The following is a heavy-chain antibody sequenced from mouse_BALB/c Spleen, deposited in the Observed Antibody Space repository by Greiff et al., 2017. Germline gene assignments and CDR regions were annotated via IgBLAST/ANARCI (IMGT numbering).Heavy chain of an antibody. Sequence: EVQLVESGGGLVQPGGSMKLSCVASGFTFSNYWMNWVRQSPEKGLEWVAEIRLKSNNYATHYAESVKGRFTISRDDSKSSVYLQMNNLRAEDTGIYYCTRGGYGPAWFAYWGQGTLVTVSA. CDR1: GFTFSNYW. CDR2: IRLKSNNYAT. D-gene: IGHD1-2*01. V-gene: IGHV6-6*02. J-gene: IGHJ3*01. CDR3: TRGGYGPAWFAY.